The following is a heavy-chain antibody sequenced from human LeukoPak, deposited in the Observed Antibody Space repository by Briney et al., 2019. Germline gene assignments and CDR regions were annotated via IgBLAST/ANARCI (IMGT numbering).Heavy chain of an antibody. J-gene: IGHJ6*03. CDR2: IKQDGSEK. CDR1: GFTFSSYW. V-gene: IGHV3-7*03. Sequence: PGGSLRLSCAASGFTFSSYWMSWVRQAPGKGLEWVANIKQDGSEKYYVDSVKGRFTISRDNAKNSLYLQMNSLRDEDTALYYCARGGGSIRHSYYYYVDVWGKGTSVTVSS. D-gene: IGHD2-15*01. CDR3: ARGGGSIRHSYYYYVDV.